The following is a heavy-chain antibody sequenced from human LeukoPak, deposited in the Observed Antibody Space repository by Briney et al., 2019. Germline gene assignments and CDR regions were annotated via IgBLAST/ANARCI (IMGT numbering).Heavy chain of an antibody. J-gene: IGHJ6*02. CDR1: GLTFINYA. CDR3: AKSGMIRGAMDV. CDR2: ISDSGGST. D-gene: IGHD3-10*01. Sequence: GGSLRLSCAASGLTFINYAMNWVRQAPGKGLEWVSVISDSGGSTLYADSVKGRFTVSRDNSKNTLYLQMNSLRVEDTAVYYCAKSGMIRGAMDVWGQGTTVTVSS. V-gene: IGHV3-23*01.